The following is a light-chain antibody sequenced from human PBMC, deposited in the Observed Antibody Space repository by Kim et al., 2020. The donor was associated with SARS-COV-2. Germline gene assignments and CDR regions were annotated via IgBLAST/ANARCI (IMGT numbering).Light chain of an antibody. V-gene: IGKV1-39*01. CDR2: GAT. CDR3: QQSFNTPRT. J-gene: IGKJ1*01. CDR1: QNIGSY. Sequence: STSVGERVIISCRASQNIGSYLSWFQQKPGRAPKLLIYGATNLQSGVPSRFSGGGSGTDFTLTISSLQPEDFATFYCQQSFNTPRTFGQGTKMEI.